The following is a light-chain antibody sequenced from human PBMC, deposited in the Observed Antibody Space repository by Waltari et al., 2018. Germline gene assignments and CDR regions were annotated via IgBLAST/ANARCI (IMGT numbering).Light chain of an antibody. Sequence: AIQLTQSPSSLSASVGDRVTITCRASQRISTAVACYQQKPGKPPKLLIHDASRLESGVPSRFSGSGSGTEFTLTISSLQPEDFATYYCQQLNNNLLTFGGGTKVEIK. V-gene: IGKV1-13*01. CDR3: QQLNNNLLT. CDR1: QRISTA. J-gene: IGKJ4*01. CDR2: DAS.